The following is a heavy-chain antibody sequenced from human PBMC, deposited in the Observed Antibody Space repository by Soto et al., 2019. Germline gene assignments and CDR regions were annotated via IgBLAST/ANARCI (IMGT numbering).Heavy chain of an antibody. V-gene: IGHV3-23*01. CDR2: ITDTGGDA. CDR1: GLTFGSRA. Sequence: LRLSCVASGLTFGSRAMSWVRQSPWEGLEWVSTITDTGGDAKYADSVRGRFAISRDNSKNTLYLQMSALRAEDSAIYFRVGGSKDSYPGSRIFDFWGRGTLVTVS. J-gene: IGHJ4*02. D-gene: IGHD3-10*01. CDR3: VGGSKDSYPGSRIFDF.